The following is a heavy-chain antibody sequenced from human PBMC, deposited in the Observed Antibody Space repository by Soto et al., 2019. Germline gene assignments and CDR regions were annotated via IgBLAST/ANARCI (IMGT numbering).Heavy chain of an antibody. Sequence: PGESLKISCKTSGYSFISYWVAWVRQKPGKGLEWMGTFYPGDSTSTYSPSFQGQVTISVDKSISTAYLHLSSLKASDTAMYYCARIIGYCTNHDCSWTFDIWGQGTTVTVSS. V-gene: IGHV5-51*01. CDR2: FYPGDSTS. CDR1: GYSFISYW. J-gene: IGHJ3*02. CDR3: ARIIGYCTNHDCSWTFDI. D-gene: IGHD2-2*03.